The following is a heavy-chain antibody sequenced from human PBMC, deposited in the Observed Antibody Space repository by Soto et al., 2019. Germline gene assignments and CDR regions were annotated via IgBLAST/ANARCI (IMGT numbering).Heavy chain of an antibody. J-gene: IGHJ4*02. D-gene: IGHD5-12*01. V-gene: IGHV3-11*01. CDR2: ISSSGSTI. CDR3: ERAVVATSFDY. CDR1: GFTFSDYY. Sequence: GGSLRLSCAASGFTFSDYYMSWIRQAPGKGLEWVSYISSSGSTIYYADSVKGRFTISRDNAKNSLYLQMNSLRAEDTAVYYCERAVVATSFDYWGQGTMVTVYS.